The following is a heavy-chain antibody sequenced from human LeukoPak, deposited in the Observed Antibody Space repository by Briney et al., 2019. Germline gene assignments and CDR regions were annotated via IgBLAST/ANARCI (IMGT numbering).Heavy chain of an antibody. CDR2: INHSGST. CDR3: ARERKYSSSPNWFDP. Sequence: SETLSLTCAVYGGSFSGYYWSWIRQPPGKGLGWIGEINHSGSTNYNPSLKSQVTISVDTSKNQFSLKLSSVTAADTAVYYCARERKYSSSPNWFDPWGQGTLVTVSS. V-gene: IGHV4-34*01. D-gene: IGHD6-13*01. CDR1: GGSFSGYY. J-gene: IGHJ5*02.